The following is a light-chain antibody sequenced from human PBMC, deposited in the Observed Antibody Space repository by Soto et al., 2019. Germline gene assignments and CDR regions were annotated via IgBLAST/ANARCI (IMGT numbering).Light chain of an antibody. Sequence: FTHSPGTLSLSPGQGATLSWRASQSLSSIYSACYQQPPGQPTRLLIYRTSSRATGIPDMFSGSASGKDFLLTISILAPEDFAVYFCQQYGDMWTFGQGTKVDIK. CDR2: RTS. V-gene: IGKV3-20*01. J-gene: IGKJ1*01. CDR3: QQYGDMWT. CDR1: QSLSSIY.